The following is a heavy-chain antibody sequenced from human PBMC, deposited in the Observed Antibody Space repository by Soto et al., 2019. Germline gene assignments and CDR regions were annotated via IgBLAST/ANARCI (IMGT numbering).Heavy chain of an antibody. D-gene: IGHD4-17*01. V-gene: IGHV1-18*01. Sequence: QVELVQSGAEVMEPGDSVKVSCKTSGYSFTSRGIYWVRQAPGQGLEWMGGISPYIGNTNYGERFQGRVTLTADTSTSTAYMELRSLTSDDTAVYCGGREAGDYDWYFELWGRGTPVTVSS. CDR1: GYSFTSRG. CDR2: ISPYIGNT. J-gene: IGHJ2*01. CDR3: GREAGDYDWYFEL.